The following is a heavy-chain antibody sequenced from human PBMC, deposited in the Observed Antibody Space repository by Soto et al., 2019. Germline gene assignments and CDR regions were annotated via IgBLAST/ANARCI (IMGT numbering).Heavy chain of an antibody. CDR2: IWHTGRP. CDR1: GDSLTNNHW. V-gene: IGHV4-4*02. D-gene: IGHD2-15*01. CDR3: VRDSRTGCSSINCYMH. J-gene: IGHJ4*02. Sequence: QLQLRESGPGLVQPSGTLSLTCDVSGDSLTNNHWWSWVRQAPGKRLEWIGEIWHTGRPNYNPSLNGRVAISIDKSKNQFSLKLSSVTAADTAVYYCVRDSRTGCSSINCYMHWGQGTLVTVSS.